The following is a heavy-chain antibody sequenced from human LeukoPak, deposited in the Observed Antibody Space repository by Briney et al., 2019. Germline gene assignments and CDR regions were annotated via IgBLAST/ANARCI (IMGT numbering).Heavy chain of an antibody. Sequence: SVNVSFKSSGGTFSIYAISWVRQAPGQGLEWMGGIIPSFGTANYAQKFQGRVTITADESTSTAYMELSSLRSEDTAVYYCARDGSTSLLFQHWGQGTLVTVSS. J-gene: IGHJ1*01. V-gene: IGHV1-69*13. CDR3: ARDGSTSLLFQH. CDR1: GGTFSIYA. CDR2: IIPSFGTA. D-gene: IGHD2-2*01.